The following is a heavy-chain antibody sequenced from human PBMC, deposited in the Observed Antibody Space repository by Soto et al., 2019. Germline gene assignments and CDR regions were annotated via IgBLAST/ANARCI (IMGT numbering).Heavy chain of an antibody. CDR3: ARDMHPTTPYSSYYGIDV. V-gene: IGHV1-46*02. J-gene: IGHJ6*02. CDR2: INPGGGRT. CDR1: GYSFNSFY. D-gene: IGHD1-26*01. Sequence: QVHLVQTGAEVKKPGASMKVSCKASGYSFNSFYVHWVRQAPGQGLEWLGLINPGGGRTTYAQKFQGRVTVTRDTATSTVYMELSSLRAEDTAVYYCARDMHPTTPYSSYYGIDVWGQGTTVTVSS.